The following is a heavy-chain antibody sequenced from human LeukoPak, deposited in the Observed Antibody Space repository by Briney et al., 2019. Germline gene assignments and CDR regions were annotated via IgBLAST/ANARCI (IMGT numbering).Heavy chain of an antibody. D-gene: IGHD1-20*01. CDR3: ARPNNWNDVGGFY. CDR1: GFTFSSYA. CDR2: ISYDGSNK. V-gene: IGHV3-30-3*01. J-gene: IGHJ4*02. Sequence: GRSLRLSCAASGFTFSSYAMHWVRQAPGKGLEWVAVISYDGSNKYYADSVKGRFTISRDNSKSTLYLQMNSLRAEDTAVYYCARPNNWNDVGGFYWGQGTLVTVSS.